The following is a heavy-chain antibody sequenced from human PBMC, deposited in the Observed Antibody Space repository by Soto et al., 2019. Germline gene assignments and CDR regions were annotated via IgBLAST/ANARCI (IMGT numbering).Heavy chain of an antibody. D-gene: IGHD3-3*01. Sequence: SETLSLTCTVSGGSISSYYWSWIRQPPGKGLEWIGYIYYSGSTNYNPSLKSRVTISVDTSKNQFSLKLSSVTAADTAVYYCARVRFLEWLYMNNWFDPWGQGTLVTVSS. CDR1: GGSISSYY. CDR3: ARVRFLEWLYMNNWFDP. CDR2: IYYSGST. V-gene: IGHV4-59*01. J-gene: IGHJ5*02.